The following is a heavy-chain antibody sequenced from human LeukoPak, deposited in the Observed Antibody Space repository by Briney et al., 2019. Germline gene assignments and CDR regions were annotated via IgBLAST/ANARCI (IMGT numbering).Heavy chain of an antibody. Sequence: GTLSLTCAVSGGPISSANYWMHWVRQPPGKGLVWVSRIYVDGRTTNYADSVKGRFTISRDNAKNTVYLEMNSLSVEDTATYYCIRDFRSADLWGQGTLVTVTS. CDR1: GGPISSANYW. CDR2: IYVDGRTT. V-gene: IGHV3-74*01. J-gene: IGHJ5*02. CDR3: IRDFRSADL.